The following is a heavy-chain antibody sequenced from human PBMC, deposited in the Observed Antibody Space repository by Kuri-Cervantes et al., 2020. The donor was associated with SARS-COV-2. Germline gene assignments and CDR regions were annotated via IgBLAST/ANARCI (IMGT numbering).Heavy chain of an antibody. Sequence: GGSLRLSCAASGFTFSGSAMHWVRQASGKGLEWVGRIRSKANSYATAYAASVKGRFTISRDDSKNTAYLQMNSLKTEDTAVYYCARPMYSGSYYGGWGTFDYWGQGTLVTVSS. CDR2: IRSKANSYAT. CDR3: ARPMYSGSYYGGWGTFDY. J-gene: IGHJ4*02. D-gene: IGHD1-26*01. CDR1: GFTFSGSA. V-gene: IGHV3-73*01.